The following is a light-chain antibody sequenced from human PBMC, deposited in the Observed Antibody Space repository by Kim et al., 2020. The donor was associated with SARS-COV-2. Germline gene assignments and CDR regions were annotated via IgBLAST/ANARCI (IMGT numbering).Light chain of an antibody. J-gene: IGLJ2*01. Sequence: ALGQTVRITCQGASLRTFYASWYQQKPGQAPVLVIYGKNNRPSGIPDRFSGSSSGNTASLTITGAQAEDEADYYCNCRDSSGNHVVFGGGTQLTVL. CDR2: GKN. CDR1: SLRTFY. CDR3: NCRDSSGNHVV. V-gene: IGLV3-19*01.